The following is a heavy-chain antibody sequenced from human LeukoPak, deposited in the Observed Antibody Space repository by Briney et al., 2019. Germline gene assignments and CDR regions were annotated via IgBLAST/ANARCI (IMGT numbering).Heavy chain of an antibody. Sequence: SETLSLTCTVSGGSISSYYWSWIRQPPGKGLEWIGEINHSGSTNYNPSLKSRVTISVDTSKNQFSLKLSSVTAADTAVYYCASLGYYDSSGYYYPLIDYWGQGTLVTVSS. CDR3: ASLGYYDSSGYYYPLIDY. CDR2: INHSGST. V-gene: IGHV4-34*01. CDR1: GGSISSYY. J-gene: IGHJ4*02. D-gene: IGHD3-22*01.